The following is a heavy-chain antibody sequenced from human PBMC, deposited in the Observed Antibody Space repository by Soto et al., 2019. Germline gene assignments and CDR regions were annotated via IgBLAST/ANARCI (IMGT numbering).Heavy chain of an antibody. Sequence: EVQLVESGGGMVQPGGSLRVSCAASGFTLSSYSMHCVRQAPGKGLEWVSYISGSGGTIYYADSVKGRFTISRDNAKNSLSVQMNSLRDEDTAVYFCARETGLRSSGWSYYFDFWCQGTRVTVSS. CDR2: ISGSGGTI. CDR3: ARETGLRSSGWSYYFDF. D-gene: IGHD6-19*01. CDR1: GFTLSSYS. J-gene: IGHJ4*02. V-gene: IGHV3-48*02.